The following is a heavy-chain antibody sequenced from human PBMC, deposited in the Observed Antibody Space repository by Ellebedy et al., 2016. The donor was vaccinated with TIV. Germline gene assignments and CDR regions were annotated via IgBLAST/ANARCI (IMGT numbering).Heavy chain of an antibody. CDR1: GFNFGGHA. CDR2: IGSSAYST. CDR3: AKDLRYSAGWGGALDI. D-gene: IGHD2-8*02. V-gene: IGHV3-23*01. Sequence: PGGSLRLSCAASGFNFGGHAMKWVRQAPGKGLEWVSSIGSSAYSTHYADSVKGRFTISRDNSRNTLYWQMNSVRGEDTAVYFCAKDLRYSAGWGGALDIWGHGAMVTVSS. J-gene: IGHJ3*02.